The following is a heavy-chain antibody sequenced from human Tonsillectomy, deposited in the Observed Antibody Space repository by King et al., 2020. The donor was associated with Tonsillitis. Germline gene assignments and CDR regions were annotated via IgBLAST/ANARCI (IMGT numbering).Heavy chain of an antibody. CDR3: GGYEGGVFDP. CDR1: CGSISGGTYY. V-gene: IGHV4-31*03. D-gene: IGHD2-15*01. J-gene: IGHJ5*02. Sequence: VQLQESGPGLVKPSQTLSLTCTVSCGSISGGTYYWSWIRQHPGKGLEWIGYIYYSGNTYYNPPLKSRLTISVDTSKNQFSLKLRSVTAADTAVYYCGGYEGGVFDPWGQGTLVTVSS. CDR2: IYYSGNT.